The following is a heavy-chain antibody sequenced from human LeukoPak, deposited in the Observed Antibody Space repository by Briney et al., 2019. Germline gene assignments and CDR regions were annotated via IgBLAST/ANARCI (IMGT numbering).Heavy chain of an antibody. J-gene: IGHJ5*02. CDR2: IYYSGST. V-gene: IGHV4-59*01. Sequence: SETLSLTCTVSGGSISSYYWSWIRQPPGKGLEWIGYIYYSGSTNYNPSLKSRVTISVDTSKNQFSPKLSSVTAADTAVYYCARTVVPAARGDWFDPWGQGTLVTVSS. CDR1: GGSISSYY. D-gene: IGHD2-2*01. CDR3: ARTVVPAARGDWFDP.